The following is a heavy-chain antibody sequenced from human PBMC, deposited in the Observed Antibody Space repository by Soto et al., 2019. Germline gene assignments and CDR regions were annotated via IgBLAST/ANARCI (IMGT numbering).Heavy chain of an antibody. CDR2: IYYSGST. CDR3: ARGAELRFNAFDI. J-gene: IGHJ3*02. V-gene: IGHV4-31*03. Sequence: KTSETLSLTCTVSGGSISSGGYYWSWIRQHPGKGLEWIGYIYYSGSTYYNPSLKSRVTISVDTSKNQFSLKLSSVTAADTAVYYCARGAELRFNAFDIWGQGTMVTV. CDR1: GGSISSGGYY. D-gene: IGHD3-3*01.